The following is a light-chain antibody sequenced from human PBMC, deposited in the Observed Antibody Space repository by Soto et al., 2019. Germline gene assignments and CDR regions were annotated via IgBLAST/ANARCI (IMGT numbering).Light chain of an antibody. CDR3: SSHTTYNTRV. Sequence: LKHPASGSGVPLRGSGISYPKTSSDIGAYNYVSWYQQHPGKAPKLMIHEVTNRPSGVSDRFSGSKSGNPASLTISGLQADDEADYYCSSHTTYNTRVFGTGTKVTVL. CDR1: SSDIGAYNY. J-gene: IGLJ1*01. CDR2: EVT. V-gene: IGLV2-14*01.